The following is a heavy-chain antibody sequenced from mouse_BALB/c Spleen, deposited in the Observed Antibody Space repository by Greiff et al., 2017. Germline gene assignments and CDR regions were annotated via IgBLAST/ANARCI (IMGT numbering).Heavy chain of an antibody. D-gene: IGHD1-1*01. J-gene: IGHJ4*01. Sequence: EVQLVESGGGLVKPGGSLKLSCAASGFTFSSYAMSWVRQSPEKRLEWVAEISSGGSYTYYPDTVTGRFTISRDNAKNTLYLEMSSLRSEDTAMYYCAKSLLYAMDYGGQGTSVTVAS. CDR2: ISSGGSYT. CDR3: AKSLLYAMDY. CDR1: GFTFSSYA. V-gene: IGHV5-9-4*01.